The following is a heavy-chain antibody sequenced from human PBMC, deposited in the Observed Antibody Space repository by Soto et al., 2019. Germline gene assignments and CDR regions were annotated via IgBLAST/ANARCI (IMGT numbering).Heavy chain of an antibody. J-gene: IGHJ4*02. CDR3: ASMFYYDNSGPRDF. Sequence: SETLSLTCAVYGASFSGFHWSWIRQPPGKGLEWIGEIDHSGTSNYNPSLKSRVIISVDTSKNHLSLKVKSVTAADTALYYCASMFYYDNSGPRDFWGQGTLVTVS. CDR1: GASFSGFH. V-gene: IGHV4-34*01. D-gene: IGHD3-22*01. CDR2: IDHSGTS.